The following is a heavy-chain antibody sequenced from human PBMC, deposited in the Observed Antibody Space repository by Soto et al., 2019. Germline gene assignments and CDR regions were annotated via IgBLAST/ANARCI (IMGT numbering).Heavy chain of an antibody. D-gene: IGHD3-10*01. CDR2: ISYDGSNN. Sequence: QPGGSLRLSCAASGFTFSNYAIHWVRQAPGKGLEWVAVISYDGSNNYYADSVRGRFTVSRDNSKNTVFLQMNSLRTEDTAVYYCAKSSGSGSHVPGYWGQGTLVTVSS. CDR3: AKSSGSGSHVPGY. V-gene: IGHV3-30*18. CDR1: GFTFSNYA. J-gene: IGHJ4*02.